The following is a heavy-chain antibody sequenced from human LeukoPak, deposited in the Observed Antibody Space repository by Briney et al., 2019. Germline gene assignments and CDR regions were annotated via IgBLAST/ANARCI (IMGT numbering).Heavy chain of an antibody. CDR2: ISSSSSYI. V-gene: IGHV3-21*01. Sequence: GGSLRLSCAASGFTFSSYSMNWVRQAPGKGLEWVSSISSSSSYIYYADSVKGRFTISRDNAKNTLYLHMNSLRAEDTAVYYCAKEREMATRYYFDYWGQGTLVTVSS. CDR3: AKEREMATRYYFDY. D-gene: IGHD5-24*01. J-gene: IGHJ4*02. CDR1: GFTFSSYS.